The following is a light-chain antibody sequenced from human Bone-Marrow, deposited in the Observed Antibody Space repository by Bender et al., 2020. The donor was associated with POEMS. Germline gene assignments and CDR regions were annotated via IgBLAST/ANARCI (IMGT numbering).Light chain of an antibody. CDR1: TSDICRYNL. Sequence: QSALTQPASVSGSPGQSVTISCAGTTSDICRYNLVSWYQHHPGKAPKLIIYEGSQRASGVSNRFSGSKSGNSASLTSSGRQSEDEAAYYCCSYGGHYSWVFGGGTQLTVL. CDR2: EGS. V-gene: IGLV2-23*01. CDR3: CSYGGHYSWV. J-gene: IGLJ3*02.